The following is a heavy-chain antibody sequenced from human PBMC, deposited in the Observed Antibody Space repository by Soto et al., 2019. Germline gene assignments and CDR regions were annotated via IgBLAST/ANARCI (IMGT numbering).Heavy chain of an antibody. CDR3: ARGNLDTDSGYNWCDP. CDR2: SYYTGST. J-gene: IGHJ5*02. Sequence: QVQLQESGPGLVEPSQTLSLTCTVSGASVTSGDDYWNWIRQPPGKGLEWIGYSYYTGSTYYNPSLKSRFSISVDAAKNQFSLKLTSVTAADTAVYFCARGNLDTDSGYNWCDPWGQGTLVTVSS. D-gene: IGHD3-10*01. CDR1: GASVTSGDDY. V-gene: IGHV4-30-4*01.